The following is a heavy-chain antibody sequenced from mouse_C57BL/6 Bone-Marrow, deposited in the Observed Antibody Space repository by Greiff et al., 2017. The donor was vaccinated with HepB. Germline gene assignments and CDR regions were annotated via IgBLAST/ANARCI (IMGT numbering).Heavy chain of an antibody. V-gene: IGHV1-69*01. CDR2: IDPSDSYT. D-gene: IGHD1-1*01. J-gene: IGHJ1*03. CDR1: GYTFTSYW. CDR3: ASHYYGSSYGYFDV. Sequence: VQLQQPGAELVMPGASVKLSCKASGYTFTSYWMHWVKQRPGQGLEWIGEIDPSDSYTNYNQKFKGKSTLTVDKSSSTASMQLSSLTSEDSAVYYCASHYYGSSYGYFDVWGTGTTVTVSS.